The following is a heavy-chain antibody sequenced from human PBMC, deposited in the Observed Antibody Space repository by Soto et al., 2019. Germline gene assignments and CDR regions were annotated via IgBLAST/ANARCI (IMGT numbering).Heavy chain of an antibody. D-gene: IGHD6-13*01. CDR2: ISYSGST. J-gene: IGHJ3*02. Sequence: PSETLSLTCTVSGGSVSSSDYYWGWIRQPPGKGLEWIGSISYSGSTYYNPSFKSRVTISVDTSKNQFSLRLSSVTAADTAVYYCARLKSTPRLRKQPHDAFDIWGQGTMVTVS. V-gene: IGHV4-39*01. CDR3: ARLKSTPRLRKQPHDAFDI. CDR1: GGSVSSSDYY.